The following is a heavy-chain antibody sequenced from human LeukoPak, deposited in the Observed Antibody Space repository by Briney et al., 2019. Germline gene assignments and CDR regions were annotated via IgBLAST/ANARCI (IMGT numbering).Heavy chain of an antibody. CDR2: ISSSSSTI. Sequence: GGSLRLSCAASGFTFSSYSMNWVRQAPGKGLEWVSYISSSSSTIYYADSVKGRFTISRDNSKNSLYLQMNSLRTEDTALYYCAKDIQPWTTVAPDYWGQGTLVTVSS. V-gene: IGHV3-48*04. CDR1: GFTFSSYS. J-gene: IGHJ4*02. CDR3: AKDIQPWTTVAPDY. D-gene: IGHD1-1*01.